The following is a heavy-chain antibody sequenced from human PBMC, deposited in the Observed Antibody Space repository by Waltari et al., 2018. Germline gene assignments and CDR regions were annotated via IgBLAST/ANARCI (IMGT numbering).Heavy chain of an antibody. Sequence: GPGLVKPSETLSLTCTVSGGSLTNYYWGWIRQPPGKGLEWIGYIHYSGSTTYNPSLKSRVTISVDTSKEQFSLRLTSLTAADTAVYYCARDRGQPYFYYMDVWGKGTAVTVSS. CDR1: GGSLTNYY. CDR2: IHYSGST. D-gene: IGHD6-13*01. J-gene: IGHJ6*03. V-gene: IGHV4-59*01. CDR3: ARDRGQPYFYYMDV.